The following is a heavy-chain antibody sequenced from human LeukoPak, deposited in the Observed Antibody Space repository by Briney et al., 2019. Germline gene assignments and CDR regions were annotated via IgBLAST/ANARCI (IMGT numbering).Heavy chain of an antibody. Sequence: GGSLGLSCAASGFTFSDYWMTWVRQAPGKGLEWVAHIKQDGSERYYGDSVKGRFTISRDNAKSLVYLQMNSLGAEDTAIYYCARGWNYAFRFDYWGQGTLVTVSS. CDR3: ARGWNYAFRFDY. CDR2: IKQDGSER. J-gene: IGHJ4*02. CDR1: GFTFSDYW. V-gene: IGHV3-7*01. D-gene: IGHD1-7*01.